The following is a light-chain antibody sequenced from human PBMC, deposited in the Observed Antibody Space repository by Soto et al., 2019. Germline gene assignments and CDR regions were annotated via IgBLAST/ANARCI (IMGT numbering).Light chain of an antibody. Sequence: EIVLTQSPATLSLSPGERATLSCRASQSVGSYLAWYQQKPGQAPRLLIYDASNRATGIPARFSGSGSGTDFTLTISSLEPEDFAVYYCQQRSNWPPKFGQGTKVDIK. CDR3: QQRSNWPPK. V-gene: IGKV3-11*01. CDR2: DAS. CDR1: QSVGSY. J-gene: IGKJ1*01.